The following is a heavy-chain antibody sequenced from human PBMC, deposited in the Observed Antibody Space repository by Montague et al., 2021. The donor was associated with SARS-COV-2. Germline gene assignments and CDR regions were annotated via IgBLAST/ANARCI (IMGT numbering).Heavy chain of an antibody. V-gene: IGHV3-33*06. CDR3: AKEYSSSSTHYSGMDV. Sequence: SLRLSCAASGFTFSSYGMHWVRQAPGKGLEWVAVIWYDGSNKYYADSVKGRFTISRDNSKNTLSLQMNSLRAEDTAVYYCAKEYSSSSTHYSGMDVWGQGTTVTVSS. J-gene: IGHJ6*02. CDR1: GFTFSSYG. D-gene: IGHD6-6*01. CDR2: IWYDGSNK.